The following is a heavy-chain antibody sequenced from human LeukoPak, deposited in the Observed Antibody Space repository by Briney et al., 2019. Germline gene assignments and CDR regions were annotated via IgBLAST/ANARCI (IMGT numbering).Heavy chain of an antibody. CDR2: ISGGGEDT. CDR3: AKPRAMTTGVGRYFDL. D-gene: IGHD1-1*01. CDR1: GFTFTNYA. Sequence: GGSLRLSCAASGFTFTNYAMSWVRQAAGKGLDWVSAISGGGEDTYYPNSVKGRFTISRDNSKNTLYLQMNSLGAEDTAIYYCAKPRAMTTGVGRYFDLWGRGTLVTVSS. J-gene: IGHJ2*01. V-gene: IGHV3-23*01.